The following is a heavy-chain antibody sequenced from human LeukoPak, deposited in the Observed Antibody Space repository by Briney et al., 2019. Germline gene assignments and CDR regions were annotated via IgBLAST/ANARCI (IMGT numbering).Heavy chain of an antibody. CDR3: ARERPITMVRGVTWPFDY. CDR1: GGSISSSNW. V-gene: IGHV4-4*02. J-gene: IGHJ4*02. Sequence: SETLSLTCAVSGGSISSSNWWSWVRQPPGKGLEWIGEIYHSGSTNYNPSLKSRVTMSVDTSKNQFSLKLSSVTAADTAVYYCARERPITMVRGVTWPFDYWGQGTLVTVSS. D-gene: IGHD3-10*01. CDR2: IYHSGST.